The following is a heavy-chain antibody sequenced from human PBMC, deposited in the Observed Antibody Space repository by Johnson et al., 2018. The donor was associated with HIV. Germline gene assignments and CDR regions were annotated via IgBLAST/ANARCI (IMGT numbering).Heavy chain of an antibody. CDR2: IRGSGNII. Sequence: QMQLVESGGGLVQPGGSLRLSCAASGFTVSSNYMTWIRQAPGKGLEWVSYIRGSGNIIYYTDSLMGRLLISRDNAKNSLYLQMNSLRAEDTAVYYCAKGRWEATTYDDAFDIWGQGTMVTVSS. D-gene: IGHD1-26*01. J-gene: IGHJ3*02. CDR3: AKGRWEATTYDDAFDI. V-gene: IGHV3-11*04. CDR1: GFTVSSNY.